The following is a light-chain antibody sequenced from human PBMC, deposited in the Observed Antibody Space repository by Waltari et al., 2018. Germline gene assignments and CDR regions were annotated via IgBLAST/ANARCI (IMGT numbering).Light chain of an antibody. Sequence: EIVLTQSPGPLSLSPGERATLSCRASQSVTSISLSWYQQKPGQAPRLLIYGASNRATGIPDRFSGSGSGTDFTLTISRLEPEDFAVYYGQQYDGIVLTFGGGTKVEI. CDR2: GAS. CDR3: QQYDGIVLT. J-gene: IGKJ4*01. CDR1: QSVTSIS. V-gene: IGKV3-20*01.